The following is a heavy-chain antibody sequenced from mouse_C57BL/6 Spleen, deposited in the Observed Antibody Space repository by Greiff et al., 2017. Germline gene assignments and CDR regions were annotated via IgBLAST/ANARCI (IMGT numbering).Heavy chain of an antibody. CDR3: AYLTTVVAARYFDV. D-gene: IGHD1-1*01. CDR2: IYPGSGST. V-gene: IGHV1-55*01. J-gene: IGHJ1*03. CDR1: GYTFTSYW. Sequence: QVQLQQSGAELVKPGASVKMSCKASGYTFTSYWITWVKQRPGQGLEWIGDIYPGSGSTNYNEKFKSKATLTVDTSSSTAYMQLSSLTSEDSAVYYCAYLTTVVAARYFDVWGTGTTVTVSS.